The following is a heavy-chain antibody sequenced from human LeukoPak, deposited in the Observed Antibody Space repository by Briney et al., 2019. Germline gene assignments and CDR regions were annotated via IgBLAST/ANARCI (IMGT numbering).Heavy chain of an antibody. V-gene: IGHV1-8*01. CDR3: AKGLMYSSSWYYYYYYRDV. Sequence: APVRLSCNPSQYTVTTYDINRVRQSTGQGLECMRWINPNVGNTGYSHKFQGRGTMTRNPSISPPYIYLSSLRAEDTSAYSGAKGLMYSSSWYYYYYYRDVWGKGTTVSIS. J-gene: IGHJ6*03. CDR1: QYTVTTYD. D-gene: IGHD6-13*01. CDR2: INPNVGNT.